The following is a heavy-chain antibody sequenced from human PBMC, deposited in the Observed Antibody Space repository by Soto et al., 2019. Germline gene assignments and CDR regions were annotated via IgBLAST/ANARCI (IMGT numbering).Heavy chain of an antibody. Sequence: QVQLQESGPGLVKPSQTLSLTCTVSGGSISSDDYYWSWIRQHPGKGLEWIGYIFYSGSTHYNAAIKSRVTISIDTSKNQFYLRLSSVTAADTAVYYCARSEDIVLIPSAMAFGWFDPWGQGTLVTVSS. CDR3: ARSEDIVLIPSAMAFGWFDP. J-gene: IGHJ5*02. CDR2: IFYSGST. V-gene: IGHV4-31*03. D-gene: IGHD2-2*01. CDR1: GGSISSDDYY.